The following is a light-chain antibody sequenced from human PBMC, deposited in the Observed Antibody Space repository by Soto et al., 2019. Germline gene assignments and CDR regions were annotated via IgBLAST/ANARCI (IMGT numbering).Light chain of an antibody. CDR2: AAS. Sequence: AIQLTQSPSSLSASVGDRVTITCRASQGIRNDLGWYQQKPGKAPKLLIYAASSLQSEVPSRFSGSASGTDFTLTISSLQPEDFATYYCLQDYSYPWTFGQGTKVDIK. CDR1: QGIRND. CDR3: LQDYSYPWT. V-gene: IGKV1-6*01. J-gene: IGKJ1*01.